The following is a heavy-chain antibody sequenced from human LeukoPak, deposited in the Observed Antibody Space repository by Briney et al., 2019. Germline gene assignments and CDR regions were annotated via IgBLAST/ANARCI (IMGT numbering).Heavy chain of an antibody. CDR2: IRIDETDI. Sequence: PGGSLRLSCTTSGFMFSRYGIHWIRQAPGKGLEWVAFIRIDETDIYYAESVKGRFTISRDNSKKTLTLQMNSLRAEDTAVYYCAELGITMIGGVWGKGTTVTISS. V-gene: IGHV3-30*02. D-gene: IGHD3-10*02. J-gene: IGHJ6*04. CDR3: AELGITMIGGV. CDR1: GFMFSRYG.